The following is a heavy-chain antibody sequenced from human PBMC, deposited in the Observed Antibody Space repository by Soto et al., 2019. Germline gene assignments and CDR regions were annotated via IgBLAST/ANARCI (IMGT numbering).Heavy chain of an antibody. CDR3: ARELIGDWDAFDI. CDR2: ISSSSSYI. CDR1: GFTFSSYS. D-gene: IGHD2-21*01. J-gene: IGHJ3*02. V-gene: IGHV3-21*01. Sequence: GGSLRLSCAASGFTFSSYSMNWVRQAPGKGLEWVSSISSSSSYIYYADSVKGRFTISRDNSKNSLYLQMNSLRAEDTAVYYGARELIGDWDAFDIWGQGTMVTVSS.